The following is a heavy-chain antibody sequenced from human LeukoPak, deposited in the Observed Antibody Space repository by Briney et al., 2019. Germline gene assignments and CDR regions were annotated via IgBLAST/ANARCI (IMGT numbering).Heavy chain of an antibody. Sequence: PGGSLRLPCAASGFTFSSYSMNWVRQAPGKGLEWVSYISSSSSTIYYADSVKGRFTISRDNAENSLYLQMNSLRAEDTAVYYCAREPRGAYFDYWGQGTLVTVSS. CDR1: GFTFSSYS. CDR3: AREPRGAYFDY. J-gene: IGHJ4*02. V-gene: IGHV3-48*01. CDR2: ISSSSSTI. D-gene: IGHD3-10*01.